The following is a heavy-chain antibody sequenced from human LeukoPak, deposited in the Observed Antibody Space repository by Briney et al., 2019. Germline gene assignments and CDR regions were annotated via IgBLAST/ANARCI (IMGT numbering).Heavy chain of an antibody. Sequence: GGSLRLSCAASGFTVSSNYMSWVRQAPGKRLEWVSVIYSGGSTYYADSVRGRFTISRDNSKNTLYLQMNSLGAEDTAVYYCARVSYYDSSGYYFLSYVDYWGQGTLVTVSS. J-gene: IGHJ4*02. D-gene: IGHD3-22*01. CDR3: ARVSYYDSSGYYFLSYVDY. CDR1: GFTVSSNY. CDR2: IYSGGST. V-gene: IGHV3-53*01.